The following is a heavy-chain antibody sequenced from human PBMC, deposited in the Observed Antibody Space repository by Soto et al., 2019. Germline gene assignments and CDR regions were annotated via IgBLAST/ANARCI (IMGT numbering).Heavy chain of an antibody. D-gene: IGHD2-2*01. V-gene: IGHV4-34*01. J-gene: IGHJ4*02. Sequence: SETLSLTCAVYGGSFSGYYWSWIRQPPGKGLEWIGEINHSGSTNYNPSLKSRVTISVDTSKNQFSLKLSSVTTADTAVYYCARSRPFSTSYIDYWGQGTLVTVSS. CDR3: ARSRPFSTSYIDY. CDR1: GGSFSGYY. CDR2: INHSGST.